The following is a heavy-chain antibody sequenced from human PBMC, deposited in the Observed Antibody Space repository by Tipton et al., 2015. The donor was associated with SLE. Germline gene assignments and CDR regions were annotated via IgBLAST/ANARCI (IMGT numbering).Heavy chain of an antibody. CDR3: ARLPDYFDH. Sequence: TLSLTCTVSGGSITSYYWSWIRQPPEKGLEWVGNMHYSGDTTFNPSLKSRVTLSLDTSKNQFSLKLRSVTAADTAVYYCARLPDYFDHWGQGALVTVSS. J-gene: IGHJ4*02. V-gene: IGHV4-59*01. CDR2: MHYSGDT. CDR1: GGSITSYY.